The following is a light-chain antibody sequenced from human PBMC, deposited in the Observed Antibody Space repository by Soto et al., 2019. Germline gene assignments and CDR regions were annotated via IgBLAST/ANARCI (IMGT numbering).Light chain of an antibody. Sequence: DVVMTQSPLSLPVTLGQPAPISCRSSQSLVYSDGNTYLNWFQQRPGQSPRRLIYKVSNWDSGXXXXXXXXXXXXXXXXXXXRVEAEDVGVYYCMQGTHWLTFGGGTKVEIK. CDR1: QSLVYSDGNTY. V-gene: IGKV2D-30*01. CDR3: MQGTHWLT. J-gene: IGKJ4*01. CDR2: KVS.